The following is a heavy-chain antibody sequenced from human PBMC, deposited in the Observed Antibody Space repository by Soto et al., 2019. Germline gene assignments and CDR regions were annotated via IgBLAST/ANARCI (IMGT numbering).Heavy chain of an antibody. CDR1: GGSISSGNYY. CDR2: ISYSGSA. D-gene: IGHD1-26*01. CDR3: ARLGGSYAVPHFDY. Sequence: SETLSLTCTVSGGSISSGNYYWSWIRQPPGKGLEWIGFISYSGSAYYNPSLKSRVTLSVDTSKNQFSLKLSSVTAADTAVYYCARLGGSYAVPHFDYWGQGTLVTVSS. V-gene: IGHV4-30-4*01. J-gene: IGHJ4*02.